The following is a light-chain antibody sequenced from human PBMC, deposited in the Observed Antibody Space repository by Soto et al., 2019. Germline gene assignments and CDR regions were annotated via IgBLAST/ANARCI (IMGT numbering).Light chain of an antibody. CDR2: EDN. V-gene: IGLV6-57*03. J-gene: IGLJ3*02. Sequence: NFMLTQPHSVSESPGKTVTISCTRSSGSIASNYVQWYQQRPGSAPTTVIYEDNQRPSGVPDRFSGSIDSSSNSVSLTISGLKTEDEADYYCQSYDSGNPWVFGGGTKLTVL. CDR1: SGSIASNY. CDR3: QSYDSGNPWV.